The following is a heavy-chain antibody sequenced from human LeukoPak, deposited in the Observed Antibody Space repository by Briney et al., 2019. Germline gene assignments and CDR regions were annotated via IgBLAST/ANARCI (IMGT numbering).Heavy chain of an antibody. CDR1: CFTFSSHA. V-gene: IGHV3-64D*09. Sequence: PGGSLRLSWSAACFTFSSHAVQWVRQAPGKGLEYVSVISSNGGSTYYADSVKGRFTISRDNSKNTMYLQMSSPRAEDTAVYYCAYILLCEAGTGVFDRCGQGTMVTVSS. CDR2: ISSNGGST. D-gene: IGHD6-19*01. CDR3: AYILLCEAGTGVFDR. J-gene: IGHJ3*02.